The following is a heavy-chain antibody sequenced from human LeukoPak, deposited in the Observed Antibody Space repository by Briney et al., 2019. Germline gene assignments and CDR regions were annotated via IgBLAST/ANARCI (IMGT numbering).Heavy chain of an antibody. J-gene: IGHJ4*02. Sequence: GGSLRLACAASGFTFINYWMSWVRQAPGKGLEWVANIKQDGSEKYYVDSVKDRFTISRDNAKNSLYLQMNSLRAEDAAVYYCTRENWYIDYWGQGNLVTVSS. CDR2: IKQDGSEK. V-gene: IGHV3-7*01. CDR1: GFTFINYW. CDR3: TRENWYIDY.